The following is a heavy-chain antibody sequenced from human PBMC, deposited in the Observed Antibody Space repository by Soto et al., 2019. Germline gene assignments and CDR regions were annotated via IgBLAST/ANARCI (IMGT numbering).Heavy chain of an antibody. V-gene: IGHV3-48*03. D-gene: IGHD3-22*01. J-gene: IGHJ4*02. CDR1: GFSFSNYE. Sequence: GGSLRLSCAACGFSFSNYEMNLVRQAPGKGLEWVSYISSSGSVIYYADSVKGRFTISRDNAKNSLYLQMNSLRAEDTAAYYCAREAYDYYDSSGYCPFDHRGQGTLVTVSS. CDR3: AREAYDYYDSSGYCPFDH. CDR2: ISSSGSVI.